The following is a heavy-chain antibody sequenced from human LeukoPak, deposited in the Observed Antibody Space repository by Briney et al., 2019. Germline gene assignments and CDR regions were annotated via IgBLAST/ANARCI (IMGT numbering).Heavy chain of an antibody. CDR3: AREFYSGSSGYIDDFDI. CDR2: ININTGNP. D-gene: IGHD3-22*01. V-gene: IGHV7-4-1*02. J-gene: IGHJ3*02. Sequence: ASVKVSCKASGYTFISYAMNWVRQAPGQGLEWMGWININTGNPTYAQGFTGRFVFSLDTSVSTAYLQISSLKAEDTAIYYCAREFYSGSSGYIDDFDIWGQGTMVTVSS. CDR1: GYTFISYA.